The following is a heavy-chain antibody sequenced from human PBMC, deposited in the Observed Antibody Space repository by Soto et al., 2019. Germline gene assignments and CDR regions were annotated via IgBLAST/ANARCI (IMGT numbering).Heavy chain of an antibody. CDR3: AREGDRPYYYYGMDV. CDR1: GYSFTRYG. D-gene: IGHD3-16*01. CDR2: ISGYNGKT. Sequence: QVQLVQSGNEVKKPGASVNVSCKASGYSFTRYGISWVRQAPGQGLEWMGWISGYNGKTKYAQKLQDRVSMTTDTSTSTAYMELRRLGSDDTAVYYCAREGDRPYYYYGMDVWGQGTTVTVSS. V-gene: IGHV1-18*01. J-gene: IGHJ6*02.